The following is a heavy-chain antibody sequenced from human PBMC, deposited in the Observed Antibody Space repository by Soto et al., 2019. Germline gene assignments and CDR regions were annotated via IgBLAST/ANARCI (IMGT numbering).Heavy chain of an antibody. Sequence: SETLSLTCTVSGGSISSGGYYWSWIRQHPGKGLEWIGYIYYSGSTYYNPSLKSRVTISVDTSKNQFSLKLSSVTAADTAVYYCARDLVSSSSPYYYGMGVWGQGTTVTVSS. D-gene: IGHD6-6*01. CDR1: GGSISSGGYY. CDR3: ARDLVSSSSPYYYGMGV. CDR2: IYYSGST. V-gene: IGHV4-31*03. J-gene: IGHJ6*02.